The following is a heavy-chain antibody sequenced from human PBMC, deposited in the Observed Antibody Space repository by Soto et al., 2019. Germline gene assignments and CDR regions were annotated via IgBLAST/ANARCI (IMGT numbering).Heavy chain of an antibody. Sequence: SETLSLTCTVSGGSISSSNYYWGWIRQPPGKGLEWIGSIFYSGSTYYNPSLESRVTISVDTSNNHFSLKLNSVTAADTAVYYCARHEASVTTFPFYFDYWGQGTLVTVSS. CDR3: ARHEASVTTFPFYFDY. J-gene: IGHJ4*02. CDR2: IFYSGST. D-gene: IGHD4-17*01. CDR1: GGSISSSNYY. V-gene: IGHV4-39*01.